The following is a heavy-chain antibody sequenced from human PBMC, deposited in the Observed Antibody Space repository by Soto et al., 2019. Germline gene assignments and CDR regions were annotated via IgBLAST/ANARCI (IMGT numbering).Heavy chain of an antibody. CDR1: GFSLTSGVVG. J-gene: IGHJ6*02. CDR2: IYWNDEQ. Sequence: QITLKESGPTLVKPTQTLTLTCTFSGFSLTSGVVGVGWIRQPPGEALEWLALIYWNDEQYYNTSLRNRLTIARDTSKNQVVLTMTNMDPVDTATYYCAHRLPGPSGYDVWGQGTPVTVSS. V-gene: IGHV2-5*01. D-gene: IGHD6-13*01. CDR3: AHRLPGPSGYDV.